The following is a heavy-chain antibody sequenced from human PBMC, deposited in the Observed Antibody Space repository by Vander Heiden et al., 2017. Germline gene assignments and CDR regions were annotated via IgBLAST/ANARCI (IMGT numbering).Heavy chain of an antibody. J-gene: IGHJ4*02. D-gene: IGHD3-10*01. CDR1: GFTFRSYA. CDR2: ISGSGGST. V-gene: IGHV3-23*01. CDR3: AKDRKYYYGSGSSPPDY. Sequence: EVQLLWSGGGLVQPGGSLRLSCAASGFTFRSYAMSWVRQAPGKGLEWVSVISGSGGSTYYADSVKGRVTISRDNSKNTLYLQMNSLRAEDTAVYYCAKDRKYYYGSGSSPPDYWGQGPLVTVSS.